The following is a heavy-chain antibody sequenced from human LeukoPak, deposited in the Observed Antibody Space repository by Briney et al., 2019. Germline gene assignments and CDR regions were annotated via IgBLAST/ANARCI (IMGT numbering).Heavy chain of an antibody. J-gene: IGHJ5*02. D-gene: IGHD3-10*01. CDR1: GYSFTSYW. Sequence: GESLKISCKGSGYSFTSYWIGWVRQMPGKGLEWMGIIYPGDSDTRYSPSFQGQVTISADKSISTAHLQWSSLKASDTATYYCARQLAFTMVRGVIIRNWFDPWGQGTLVTVSS. CDR3: ARQLAFTMVRGVIIRNWFDP. V-gene: IGHV5-51*01. CDR2: IYPGDSDT.